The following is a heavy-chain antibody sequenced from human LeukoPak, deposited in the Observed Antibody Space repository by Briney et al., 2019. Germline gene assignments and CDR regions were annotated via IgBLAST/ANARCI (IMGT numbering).Heavy chain of an antibody. Sequence: ASVKVSCKASGGTFSSYAISWVRQAPGQGLEWMGGIIPIFGTANYAQKFQGRVTITADKSTSTAYMELSSLRSEDTAVYYCARSRWELHSPDAFDIWGQGTMVTVSS. CDR2: IIPIFGTA. J-gene: IGHJ3*02. CDR3: ARSRWELHSPDAFDI. V-gene: IGHV1-69*06. CDR1: GGTFSSYA. D-gene: IGHD1-26*01.